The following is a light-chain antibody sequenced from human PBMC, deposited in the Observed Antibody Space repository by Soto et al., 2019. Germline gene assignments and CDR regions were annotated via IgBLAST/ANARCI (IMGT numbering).Light chain of an antibody. CDR3: QHYGSSSWT. V-gene: IGKV3-20*01. Sequence: EIVLTQSPGTLSLSPGERAPLSCRASQSVTSNYLAWYQQRPGQAPRLLIFGASSRATGIPDKFSGSGSGTDFTLTISRLEPDEFAVYYCQHYGSSSWTVGQGTKVDIK. CDR2: GAS. J-gene: IGKJ1*01. CDR1: QSVTSNY.